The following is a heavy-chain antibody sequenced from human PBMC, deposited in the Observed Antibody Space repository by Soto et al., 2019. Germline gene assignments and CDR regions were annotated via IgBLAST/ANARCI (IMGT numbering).Heavy chain of an antibody. CDR3: ARHVDSGSYRSGFDY. V-gene: IGHV4-39*01. Sequence: PSETLSLTCTVSGGSISSSSYYWGWIRQPPGKGLEWIGSIYYSGSTYYNPSLKSRVTISVDTSKNQFSLKLSSVTAADTAVYYCARHVDSGSYRSGFDYWGQGNLVTVSS. CDR1: GGSISSSSYY. CDR2: IYYSGST. J-gene: IGHJ4*02. D-gene: IGHD1-26*01.